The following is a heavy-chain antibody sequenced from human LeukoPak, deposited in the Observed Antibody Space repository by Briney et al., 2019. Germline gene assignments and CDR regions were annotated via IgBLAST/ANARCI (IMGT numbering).Heavy chain of an antibody. D-gene: IGHD6-13*01. CDR3: ARDHKYSSSWYQNYYYYYYMDV. CDR2: MNPNSGNT. V-gene: IGHV1-8*03. Sequence: ASVKVSCKASGYTFTSYDINWVRQATGQGLEWMGWMNPNSGNTGYAQKFQGRVTITRNTSISTAYMELRSLRSDDTAVYYCARDHKYSSSWYQNYYYYYYMDVWGKGTTVTISS. CDR1: GYTFTSYD. J-gene: IGHJ6*03.